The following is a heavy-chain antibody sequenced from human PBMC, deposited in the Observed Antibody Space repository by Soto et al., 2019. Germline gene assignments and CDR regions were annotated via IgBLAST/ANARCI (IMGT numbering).Heavy chain of an antibody. CDR2: IIPIFGTA. Sequence: QVQLVQSGAEVKKPGSSVKVSCKASGGTFSNYAISWVRQAPGQGLEWMGGIIPIFGTANYAQKFQGKVRITADISTSTPSMELSSLRSGETAVYYLARGGGVGATTGWDWGQGTLVTVSS. J-gene: IGHJ4*02. CDR3: ARGGGVGATTGWD. D-gene: IGHD1-26*01. CDR1: GGTFSNYA. V-gene: IGHV1-69*06.